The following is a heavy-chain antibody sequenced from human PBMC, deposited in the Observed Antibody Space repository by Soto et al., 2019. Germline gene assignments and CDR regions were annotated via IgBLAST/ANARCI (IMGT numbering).Heavy chain of an antibody. CDR1: GYTFTSYA. CDR3: ARAPMIVVVRDAFDI. CDR2: INAGNGNT. J-gene: IGHJ3*02. Sequence: ASVKVSCKASGYTFTSYAMHWVRQAPGQRLEWMGWINAGNGNTKYSQKFQGRVTITRDTSASTAYMELSSLRSEITAVYYCARAPMIVVVRDAFDIWGQGTMVTVSS. D-gene: IGHD3-22*01. V-gene: IGHV1-3*01.